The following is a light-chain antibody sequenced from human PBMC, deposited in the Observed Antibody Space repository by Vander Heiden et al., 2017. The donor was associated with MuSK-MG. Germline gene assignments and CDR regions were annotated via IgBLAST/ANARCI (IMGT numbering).Light chain of an antibody. CDR2: ENN. CDR3: GTWDITLSAWV. Sequence: QSVLTQPPSASPPSGQKVTISCSGGSSNIGNNYVSWYQQLPGTAPKLLIYENNKRPSGIPDRFSGSKSATSATLGITELQTGDEANYYCGTWDITLSAWVFGGGTRLTVL. V-gene: IGLV1-51*01. J-gene: IGLJ3*02. CDR1: SSNIGNNY.